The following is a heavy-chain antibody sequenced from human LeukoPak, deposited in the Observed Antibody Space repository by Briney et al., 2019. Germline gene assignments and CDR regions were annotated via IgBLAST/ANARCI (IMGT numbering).Heavy chain of an antibody. D-gene: IGHD3-22*01. J-gene: IGHJ5*02. CDR2: IYTSGST. V-gene: IGHV4-61*02. CDR3: ARDWAYYYDRAHWFDP. CDR1: GSSISSGRYY. Sequence: PSETLSLTCTVSGSSISSGRYYWSWIRQPAGKGLEWIGRIYTSGSTNYNPSLKSRVTISVDTSKNQFSLKLSSVTAADTAVYYCARDWAYYYDRAHWFDPWGQGTLVTVSS.